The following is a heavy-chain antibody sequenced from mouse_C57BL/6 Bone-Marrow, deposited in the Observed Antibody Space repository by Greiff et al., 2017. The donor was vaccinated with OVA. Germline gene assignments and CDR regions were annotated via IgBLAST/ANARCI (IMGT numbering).Heavy chain of an antibody. CDR1: GYTFTSYW. CDR2: IHPNSGST. Sequence: QVQLQQPGAELVKPGASVKLSCKASGYTFTSYWMHWVKQRPGQGLEWIGMIHPNSGSTNYNEKFKSKATLTVDKSSSTAYMQLSSLTSEDSAVYYCARGYGYEYAMDYWGQGTSVTVSS. J-gene: IGHJ4*01. V-gene: IGHV1-64*01. CDR3: ARGYGYEYAMDY. D-gene: IGHD2-2*01.